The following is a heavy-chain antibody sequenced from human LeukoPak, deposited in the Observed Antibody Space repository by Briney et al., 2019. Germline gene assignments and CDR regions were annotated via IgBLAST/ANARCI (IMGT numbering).Heavy chain of an antibody. CDR1: GFTFSSYG. V-gene: IGHV3-23*01. D-gene: IGHD3-10*01. Sequence: GGSLRFSCAASGFTFSSYGLSWVRQAPGKGLEWVSPISGSGGSTYYADSVKGRFTISRDNSKNTLYLQMNSLRAEDTAVYYCAKSARPMVRGVISPDYWGQGTLVTVSS. CDR2: ISGSGGST. CDR3: AKSARPMVRGVISPDY. J-gene: IGHJ4*02.